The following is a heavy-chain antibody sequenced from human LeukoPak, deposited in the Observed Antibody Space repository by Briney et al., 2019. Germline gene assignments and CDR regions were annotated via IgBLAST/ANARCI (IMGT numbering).Heavy chain of an antibody. J-gene: IGHJ4*02. CDR1: GFTFSSYA. Sequence: GRSLRLSCAASGFTFSSYAMSWVRQAPGKGLEWVSAISGSGGSTYYADSVKGRFTISRDNSKNTLYLQMNSLRAEDTAVYYCAKDWQLPRGDSSDYWGQGTLVTVSS. CDR2: ISGSGGST. V-gene: IGHV3-23*01. D-gene: IGHD2-15*01. CDR3: AKDWQLPRGDSSDY.